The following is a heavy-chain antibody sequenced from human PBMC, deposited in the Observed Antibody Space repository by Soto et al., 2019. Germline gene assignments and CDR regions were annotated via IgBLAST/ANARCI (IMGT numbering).Heavy chain of an antibody. CDR3: ARASRISSAADY. CDR2: IYDTESA. D-gene: IGHD2-21*01. CDR1: GESISSGGYY. V-gene: IGHV4-31*03. J-gene: IGHJ4*02. Sequence: QVQLQESGPGLVKPSQTLSLTCNVSGESISSGGYYWSWIRHHPGKGLEWIGYIYDTESAYYNPSLTSRITISMDTSKHQFAMRLSSVTAADTAVYYCARASRISSAADYWGQGILGTVSS.